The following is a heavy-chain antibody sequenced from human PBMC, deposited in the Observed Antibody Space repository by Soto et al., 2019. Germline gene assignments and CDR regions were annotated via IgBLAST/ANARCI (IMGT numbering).Heavy chain of an antibody. J-gene: IGHJ6*02. CDR2: IYYSGST. CDR1: GGPISSSSYY. Sequence: QLQLQESGPGLVKPSETLSLTCTVSGGPISSSSYYWGWIRQPPGKGLEWIGSIYYSGSTYYNPSLKSRVTISVDTSKNQFSLKLSSVTAADTAVYYCARLPIPVGGMDVWGQGTTVTVSS. D-gene: IGHD1-26*01. CDR3: ARLPIPVGGMDV. V-gene: IGHV4-39*01.